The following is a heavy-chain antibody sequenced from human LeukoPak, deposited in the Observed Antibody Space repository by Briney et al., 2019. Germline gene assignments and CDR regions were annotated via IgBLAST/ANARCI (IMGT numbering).Heavy chain of an antibody. CDR1: GGSFSGYY. V-gene: IGHV4-34*01. J-gene: IGHJ6*02. CDR2: INHSGST. Sequence: PSETLSLTCAVYGGSFSGYYWSWIRQPPGKGLEWIGEINHSGSTNYNPSLKSRVTISVDTSKNQFSLKLSSVTAADTAVYYCARVRNWNYGMDVWGQGTTVTVSS. CDR3: ARVRNWNYGMDV. D-gene: IGHD1-1*01.